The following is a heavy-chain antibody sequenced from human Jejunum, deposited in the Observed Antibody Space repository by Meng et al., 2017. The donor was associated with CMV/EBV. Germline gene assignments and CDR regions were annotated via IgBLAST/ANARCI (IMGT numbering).Heavy chain of an antibody. Sequence: VSGASVSSGSYFWSWIRQHPGKGLESIGYIYYSGNTNYNPSLKSRATISVDTSKNQFSLRLTSVTAADTAVYYCARVVLYHYGMDVWGHGTTVTVSS. D-gene: IGHD6-6*01. CDR3: ARVVLYHYGMDV. CDR1: GASVSSGSYF. J-gene: IGHJ6*02. CDR2: IYYSGNT. V-gene: IGHV4-61*01.